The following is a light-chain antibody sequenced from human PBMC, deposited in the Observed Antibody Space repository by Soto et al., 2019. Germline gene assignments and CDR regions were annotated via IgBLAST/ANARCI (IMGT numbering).Light chain of an antibody. J-gene: IGKJ1*01. CDR3: QQYGDSPRT. Sequence: EIVLTQSPGTLSLSPGERATLSCRASQSVSSDYLAWYQQNPGQAPRLLIYGASSRATGIPDRFSGSGSGTDFTLTISRLEPEDIAVYFCQQYGDSPRTFGQGTKV. CDR1: QSVSSDY. CDR2: GAS. V-gene: IGKV3-20*01.